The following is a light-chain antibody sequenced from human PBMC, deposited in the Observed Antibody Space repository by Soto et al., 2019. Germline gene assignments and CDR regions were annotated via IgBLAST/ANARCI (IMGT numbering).Light chain of an antibody. CDR2: GAS. Sequence: EIVMTQSPVTLSVFPWERATLSCRASQSVGATVAWYHQRPGQPPRLLISGASTRATGVPARVSASGSGTAFTLTITSLQSDDFGVYYCQQYADCPTTFGQGTRVEIK. J-gene: IGKJ1*01. CDR1: QSVGAT. V-gene: IGKV3-15*01. CDR3: QQYADCPTT.